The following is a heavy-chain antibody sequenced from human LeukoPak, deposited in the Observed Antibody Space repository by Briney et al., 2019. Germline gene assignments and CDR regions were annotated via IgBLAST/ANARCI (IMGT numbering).Heavy chain of an antibody. CDR2: IYTSGST. D-gene: IGHD3-22*01. CDR3: ARQGGHYDSSGPDY. J-gene: IGHJ4*02. CDR1: GGSISSGSYY. V-gene: IGHV4-61*02. Sequence: PSQTLSLTCTVSGGSISSGSYYWSWIRQPAGKGLEWIGRIYTSGSTNYNPSLKSRVIISVDTSKNQFSLKLSSVTAADTAVYYCARQGGHYDSSGPDYWGQGTLVTVSS.